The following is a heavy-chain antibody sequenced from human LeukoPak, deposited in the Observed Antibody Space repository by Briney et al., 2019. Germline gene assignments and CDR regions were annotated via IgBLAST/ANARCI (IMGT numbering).Heavy chain of an antibody. Sequence: GGFLRLSCAASGFTFSRHAMSWVRQAPGKGLEWVSGISGSGGFPYYADSVKGRFTISRDNSKNTLYLQMNSLRAEDTAVYYCATAYYYDSRGYDPLDYWGQGTLVTVSS. V-gene: IGHV3-23*01. CDR2: ISGSGGFP. J-gene: IGHJ4*02. CDR3: ATAYYYDSRGYDPLDY. CDR1: GFTFSRHA. D-gene: IGHD3-22*01.